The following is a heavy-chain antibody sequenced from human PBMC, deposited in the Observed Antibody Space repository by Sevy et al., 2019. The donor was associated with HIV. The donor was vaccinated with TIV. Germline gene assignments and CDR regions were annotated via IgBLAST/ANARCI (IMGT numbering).Heavy chain of an antibody. D-gene: IGHD2-15*01. Sequence: ASVKVSCKASGYTFTSYGISWVRQAPGQGLEWMGWISAYNGNTNYPQNLQGRVTMTTDTSTSTAYMELRSLRSDDTAVYYCARDRAYSGGKGYYGMDVWGQGTTVTVSS. CDR2: ISAYNGNT. V-gene: IGHV1-18*04. CDR1: GYTFTSYG. J-gene: IGHJ6*02. CDR3: ARDRAYSGGKGYYGMDV.